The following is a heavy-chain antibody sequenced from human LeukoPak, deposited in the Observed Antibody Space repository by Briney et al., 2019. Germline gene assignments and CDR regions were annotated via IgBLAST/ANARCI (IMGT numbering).Heavy chain of an antibody. CDR2: ISSSSSYI. Sequence: PGGSLRLSCAASGFTFSSYSMNWVRQAPGKGLEWVSSISSSSSYIYYADSVKGRFTISRDNAKNSLYLQMNSLRAEDTAVYYCARGPGYCSSTSCYGEDAFDIWGQGTMVTVSS. J-gene: IGHJ3*02. V-gene: IGHV3-21*01. CDR3: ARGPGYCSSTSCYGEDAFDI. CDR1: GFTFSSYS. D-gene: IGHD2-2*01.